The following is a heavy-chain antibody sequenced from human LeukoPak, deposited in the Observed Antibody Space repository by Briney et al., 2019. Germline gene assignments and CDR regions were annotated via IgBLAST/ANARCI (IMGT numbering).Heavy chain of an antibody. J-gene: IGHJ5*02. CDR3: AISGSYYLNWFDP. V-gene: IGHV1-69*04. CDR1: GGTFSSYA. CDR2: IIPILGIA. Sequence: SVKVSCKASGGTFSSYAISWVRQAPGQGLEWMGRIIPILGIANYAQKLQGRVTITADKSTSTAYMELSSLRSEDTAVYYCAISGSYYLNWFDPWGQGTLVTVSS. D-gene: IGHD1-26*01.